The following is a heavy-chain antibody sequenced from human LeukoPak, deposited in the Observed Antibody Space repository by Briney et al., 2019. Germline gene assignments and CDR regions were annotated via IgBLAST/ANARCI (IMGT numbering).Heavy chain of an antibody. V-gene: IGHV3-30*02. Sequence: TGGSLRLSCAASGFTFSSYGMHWVRQAPGKGLEWVAFIRYDGSNKYYADSVKGRFTISRDNSKNTLYLQMNSLRAEDTAVYYCARDPGIAAAVPDAFDIWGQGTMVTVSS. CDR3: ARDPGIAAAVPDAFDI. CDR1: GFTFSSYG. J-gene: IGHJ3*02. D-gene: IGHD6-13*01. CDR2: IRYDGSNK.